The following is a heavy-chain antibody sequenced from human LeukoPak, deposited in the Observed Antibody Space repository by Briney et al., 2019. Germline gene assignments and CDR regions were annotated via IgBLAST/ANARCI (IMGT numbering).Heavy chain of an antibody. J-gene: IGHJ3*01. CDR2: TYYIGST. CDR3: DSSTVDIRNGRVLAYWV. D-gene: IGHD3-16*01. CDR1: LGSPTITSSY. V-gene: IGHV4-39*02. Sequence: PSETLSLTRVHPLGSPTITSSYWGSVRQPPGKGLEWVGSTYYIGSTYYNPSLKIRVTISLDTSKNHFSLKLNSITAADKDVYLYDSSTVDIRNGRVLAYWVWGPVTMVTVSS.